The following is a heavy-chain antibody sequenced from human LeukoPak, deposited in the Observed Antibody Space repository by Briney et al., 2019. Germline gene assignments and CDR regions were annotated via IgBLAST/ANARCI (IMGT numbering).Heavy chain of an antibody. J-gene: IGHJ1*01. Sequence: ASVKVSCKVSGYTLTELSMHWVRQAPGKGLEWMGGFDPEDGETIYAQKFQGRVTMTEDTSTDTAYMELSSLRSEDTAVYYCATDLAADIPNEYFQHWGQGTLVTVSS. D-gene: IGHD6-13*01. CDR2: FDPEDGET. CDR1: GYTLTELS. V-gene: IGHV1-24*01. CDR3: ATDLAADIPNEYFQH.